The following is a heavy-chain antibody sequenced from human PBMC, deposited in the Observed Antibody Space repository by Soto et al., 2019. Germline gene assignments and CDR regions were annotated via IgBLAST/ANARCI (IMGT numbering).Heavy chain of an antibody. CDR2: IIPIFGTA. CDR3: ARVHDSSGYYLYYYYYGMDV. CDR1: GGTFSSYA. J-gene: IGHJ6*02. Sequence: SVKVSCKASGGTFSSYAISWVRQVPGQGLEWMGGIIPIFGTANYAQKFQGRVTITADESTSTAYMELSSLRSEDTAVYYCARVHDSSGYYLYYYYYGMDVWGQGTTVTVSS. D-gene: IGHD3-22*01. V-gene: IGHV1-69*13.